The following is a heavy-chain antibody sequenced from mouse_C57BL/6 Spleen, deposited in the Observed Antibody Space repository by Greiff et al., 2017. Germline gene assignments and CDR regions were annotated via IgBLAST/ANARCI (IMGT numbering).Heavy chain of an antibody. Sequence: EVMLVESGGGLVKPGGSLKLSCAASGFTFSSYAMSWVRQTPEKRLEWVATISDGGSYTYYPDNVKGRFTIARDNATNNLYLQMSHLKSEDTAMYYCGREGDGTFAYWGQGTLVTVSA. CDR1: GFTFSSYA. CDR2: ISDGGSYT. CDR3: GREGDGTFAY. J-gene: IGHJ3*01. V-gene: IGHV5-4*01. D-gene: IGHD2-1*01.